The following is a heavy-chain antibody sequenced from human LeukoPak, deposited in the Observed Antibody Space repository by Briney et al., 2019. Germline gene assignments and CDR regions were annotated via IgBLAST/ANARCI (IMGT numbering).Heavy chain of an antibody. D-gene: IGHD1-1*01. V-gene: IGHV1-2*02. CDR2: INPNNGGT. J-gene: IGHJ4*02. CDR1: GYTFTGHY. Sequence: ASVKVSCKTSGYTFTGHYIHWIRQAPGQGLEWMGWINPNNGGTHYAQNFQARVTMTRDTSISTAYMELDSLTSDDTAIYYSAREATVVSVGTAGIYFDYWGQGTLVTVSS. CDR3: AREATVVSVGTAGIYFDY.